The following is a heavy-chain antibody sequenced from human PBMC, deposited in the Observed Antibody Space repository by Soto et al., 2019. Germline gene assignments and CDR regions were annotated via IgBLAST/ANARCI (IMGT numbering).Heavy chain of an antibody. CDR2: IIPIFGTA. V-gene: IGHV1-69*13. CDR3: ARGRDVLRFLEWSVCFDY. Sequence: GASVKVSCKASGGTFSSYTITWVRQAPGQGLEWMGGIIPIFGTANYAQKFQGRVTITADESTSTAYMELSSLRSEDTAVYYCARGRDVLRFLEWSVCFDYWGQGTLVTVSS. CDR1: GGTFSSYT. J-gene: IGHJ4*02. D-gene: IGHD3-3*01.